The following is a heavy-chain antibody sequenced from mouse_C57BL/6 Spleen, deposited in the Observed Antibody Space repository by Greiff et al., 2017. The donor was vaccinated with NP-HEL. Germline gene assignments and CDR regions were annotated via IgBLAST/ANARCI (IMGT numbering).Heavy chain of an antibody. D-gene: IGHD2-1*01. CDR2: ISDGGSYT. CDR1: GFTFSSYA. CDR3: ARDQRAYGNPFDY. Sequence: DVKLVESGGGLVKPGGSLKLSCAASGFTFSSYAMSWVRQTPEKRLEWVATISDGGSYTYYPDNVKGRFTISRDNAKNNLYLQMSHLKSEDTAMYYCARDQRAYGNPFDYWGQGTTLTVSS. V-gene: IGHV5-4*01. J-gene: IGHJ2*01.